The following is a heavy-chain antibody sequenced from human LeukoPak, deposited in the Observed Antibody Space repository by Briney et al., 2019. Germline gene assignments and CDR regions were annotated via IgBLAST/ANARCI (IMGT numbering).Heavy chain of an antibody. CDR2: INHSGST. V-gene: IGHV4-34*01. CDR1: GGSFSGYY. J-gene: IGHJ6*03. Sequence: SETLSLTCAVYGGSFSGYYWSWIRQPPGKGLEWIGEINHSGSTNYNPSLKSRVTISVDTSKNQFSLKLSSVTAADTAVYYCARDHYYSSGWYYYYYYMDVWGKGTTVTVSS. D-gene: IGHD6-19*01. CDR3: ARDHYYSSGWYYYYYYMDV.